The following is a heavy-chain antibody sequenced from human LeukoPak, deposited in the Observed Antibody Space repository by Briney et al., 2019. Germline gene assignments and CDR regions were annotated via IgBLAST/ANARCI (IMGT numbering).Heavy chain of an antibody. D-gene: IGHD2-2*01. J-gene: IGHJ6*02. V-gene: IGHV1-69*13. CDR2: IIPIFGTA. CDR3: AKTVVPAALGVWDYYYGMDV. CDR1: GGTFSSYA. Sequence: GASVKVSCKASGGTFSSYAISWVRQAPGQGLEWMGGIIPIFGTANYAQKFQGRVTITADESTSTAYMELSSLRSEDTAVYYCAKTVVPAALGVWDYYYGMDVWGQGTTVTVSS.